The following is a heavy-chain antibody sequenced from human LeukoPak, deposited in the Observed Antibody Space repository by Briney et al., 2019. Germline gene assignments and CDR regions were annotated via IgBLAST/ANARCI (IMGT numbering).Heavy chain of an antibody. CDR3: AKAPGRSPFDY. V-gene: IGHV3-33*06. Sequence: GGSLRLSCAASGFTFSSYGMHWVRQAPGKGLEWVAVIWYDGSNKYYADSVKGRFTISRDNSKNTLYLQMNSLRAEDTAVYYCAKAPGRSPFDYWGQGTLVTVSS. CDR2: IWYDGSNK. CDR1: GFTFSSYG. D-gene: IGHD2-15*01. J-gene: IGHJ4*02.